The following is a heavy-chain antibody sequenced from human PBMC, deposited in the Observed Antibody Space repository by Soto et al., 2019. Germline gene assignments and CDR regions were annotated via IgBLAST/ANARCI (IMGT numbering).Heavy chain of an antibody. D-gene: IGHD3-9*01. Sequence: GASVKVSCKASGYTFTSYYMHWVRQAPGQGLEWMGIINPSGGSTSYAQKFQGRVTMTRDTSTSTVYMELSSLRSEDTAVYYCARGGTDYVILTGYHTHYYYGMDVWGQGTTVTVSS. CDR2: INPSGGST. CDR3: ARGGTDYVILTGYHTHYYYGMDV. J-gene: IGHJ6*02. CDR1: GYTFTSYY. V-gene: IGHV1-46*03.